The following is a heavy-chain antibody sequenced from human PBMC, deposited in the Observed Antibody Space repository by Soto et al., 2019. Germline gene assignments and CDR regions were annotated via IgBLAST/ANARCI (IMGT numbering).Heavy chain of an antibody. CDR2: INAGNGTA. CDR1: GYTFTSYA. J-gene: IGHJ3*02. Sequence: ASVKVSCKASGYTFTSYAMHWVRQAPGQRLEWMGWINAGNGTAKYAQKFQGRVTITTDKSTSTAYMELSSLRSEDTAVYYCATRYDSSGYYPGPAFDIWGQGTMVTVSS. CDR3: ATRYDSSGYYPGPAFDI. D-gene: IGHD3-22*01. V-gene: IGHV1-3*01.